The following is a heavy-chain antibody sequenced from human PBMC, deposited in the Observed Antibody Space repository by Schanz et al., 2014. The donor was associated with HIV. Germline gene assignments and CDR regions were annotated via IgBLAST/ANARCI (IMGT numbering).Heavy chain of an antibody. CDR2: MWYDESHK. CDR3: ARGGIWEWDQPDFDY. D-gene: IGHD2-15*01. Sequence: QEQLVESGGGVVQPGKSLRLSCAASGFTFSSSGMHWVRQAPGKGLEWVAAMWYDESHKGYADSVKGRFTISRDNSKNTLYLQMNSLRAEDTAVYYCARGGIWEWDQPDFDYWGQGTLVTVSS. J-gene: IGHJ4*02. CDR1: GFTFSSSG. V-gene: IGHV3-33*01.